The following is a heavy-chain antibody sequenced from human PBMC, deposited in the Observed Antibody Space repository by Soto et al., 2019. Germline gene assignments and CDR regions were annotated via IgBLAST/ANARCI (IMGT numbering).Heavy chain of an antibody. D-gene: IGHD3-22*01. Sequence: ASVKVSCKASGYTFTSYYMHWVLQAPGQGLEWMGIINPSGGSTSYAQKFQGRVTMTRDTSTSTVYMELSSLRSEDTAVYYCARGGDSSGYYYVPYDYWGQGTLVTVSS. CDR1: GYTFTSYY. J-gene: IGHJ4*02. CDR2: INPSGGST. V-gene: IGHV1-46*01. CDR3: ARGGDSSGYYYVPYDY.